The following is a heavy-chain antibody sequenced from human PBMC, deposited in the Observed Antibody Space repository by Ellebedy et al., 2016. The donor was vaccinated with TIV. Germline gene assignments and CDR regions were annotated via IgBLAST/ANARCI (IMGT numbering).Heavy chain of an antibody. D-gene: IGHD3-3*02. CDR1: GFTFSTYA. CDR3: ATHSWNH. V-gene: IGHV3-23*01. Sequence: GESLKISXAASGFTFSTYAMSWVRQAPGKGLEWVSTISVSGDRTYYSDSVKGRFTISRDNSKNTLYLQMKSLRAEDTAVYYCATHSWNHWGQGTLVTVS. CDR2: ISVSGDRT. J-gene: IGHJ5*02.